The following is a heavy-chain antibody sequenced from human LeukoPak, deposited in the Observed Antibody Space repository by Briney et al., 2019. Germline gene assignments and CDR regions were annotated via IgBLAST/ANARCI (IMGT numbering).Heavy chain of an antibody. Sequence: SETLSLTCTVSGGSISSSSYYWGWIRQPPGKGLEWIGSIYYSGSTYYNPSLKSRVTISVDTSKNQFSLKLSSVTAADTAVYYCARVSVGGERPGFDPWGRGTPVTVSS. CDR2: IYYSGST. CDR3: ARVSVGGERPGFDP. V-gene: IGHV4-39*07. J-gene: IGHJ5*02. CDR1: GGSISSSSYY. D-gene: IGHD6-19*01.